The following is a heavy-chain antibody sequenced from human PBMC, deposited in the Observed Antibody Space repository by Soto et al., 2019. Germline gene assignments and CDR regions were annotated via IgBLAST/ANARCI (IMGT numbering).Heavy chain of an antibody. CDR3: ARESRYCNVFFFQAEDGIRYL. J-gene: IGHJ2*01. V-gene: IGHV1-69*01. D-gene: IGHD2-15*01. Sequence: VRQAPGQGLEWMRGIIPIYGTANYAQKFQGRVTITADESTSTAYMELSSLRSEDTAVYYCARESRYCNVFFFQAEDGIRYL. CDR2: IIPIYGTA.